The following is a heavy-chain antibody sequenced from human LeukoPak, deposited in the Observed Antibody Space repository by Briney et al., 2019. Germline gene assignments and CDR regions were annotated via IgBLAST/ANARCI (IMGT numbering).Heavy chain of an antibody. D-gene: IGHD4-23*01. CDR3: AKDLWRARRTTVVTPHFDY. Sequence: GGSLRLSCAASGFTFSSYGMHWVRQAPGKGLEWVAFIRYDGSNKYYADSVKGRFTISRDNSKNTLYLQMNSLRAEDTAVYYCAKDLWRARRTTVVTPHFDYWGQGTLVTVSS. CDR2: IRYDGSNK. CDR1: GFTFSSYG. J-gene: IGHJ4*02. V-gene: IGHV3-30*02.